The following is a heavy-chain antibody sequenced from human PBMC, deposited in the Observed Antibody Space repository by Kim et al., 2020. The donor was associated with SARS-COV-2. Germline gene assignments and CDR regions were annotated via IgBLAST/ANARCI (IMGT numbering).Heavy chain of an antibody. J-gene: IGHJ4*02. Sequence: STNYNPSLKSRVTISVDTSKNQFSLKLSSVTAADTAVYYCLGGSYSVGHYWGQGTLVTVSS. CDR2: ST. V-gene: IGHV4-59*01. CDR3: LGGSYSVGHY. D-gene: IGHD1-26*01.